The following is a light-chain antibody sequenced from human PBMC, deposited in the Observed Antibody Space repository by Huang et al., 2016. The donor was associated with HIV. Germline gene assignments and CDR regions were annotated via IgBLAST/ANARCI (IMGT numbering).Light chain of an antibody. CDR1: QNIDNY. CDR2: AAS. J-gene: IGKJ2*01. CDR3: QQSYRTPYT. Sequence: DMLVTQSPSSLSASGGDRVTITCRASQNIDNYLYWYQQKPGKAPKLLIYAASNLPSGVSARFSGSRSGTDFTLTISRLQREDFAAYYCQQSYRTPYTFGQGTRLEIK. V-gene: IGKV1-39*01.